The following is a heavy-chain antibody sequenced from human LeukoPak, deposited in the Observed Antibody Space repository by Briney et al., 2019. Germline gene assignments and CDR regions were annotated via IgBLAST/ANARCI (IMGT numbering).Heavy chain of an antibody. V-gene: IGHV4-4*07. CDR1: GGSISSYY. CDR3: ARGGSYSDFDS. CDR2: IYTSGST. Sequence: SETLSVTCTGSGGSISSYYWSWIRQPAGKGLEWTGRIYTSGSTNYNPSLNSRVTISLDTSKNQFSLNLSSVTAADTAVYYCARGGSYSDFDSWGQGTLVTVSS. J-gene: IGHJ4*02. D-gene: IGHD1-26*01.